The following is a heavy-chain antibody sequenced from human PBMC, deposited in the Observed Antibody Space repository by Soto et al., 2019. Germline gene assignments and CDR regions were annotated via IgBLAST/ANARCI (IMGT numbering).Heavy chain of an antibody. V-gene: IGHV4-59*08. D-gene: IGHD3-9*01. CDR1: GGSISSYY. Sequence: SETLSLTCTVSGGSISSYYWSWIRQPPGKGLESIGYIYYSGSTNYNPSLKSRVTISVDTSKNQFSLKLSSVTAADTAVYYCARNSYSYYDILTGYYTSGNWFEPWGQGTLVTVSS. J-gene: IGHJ5*02. CDR2: IYYSGST. CDR3: ARNSYSYYDILTGYYTSGNWFEP.